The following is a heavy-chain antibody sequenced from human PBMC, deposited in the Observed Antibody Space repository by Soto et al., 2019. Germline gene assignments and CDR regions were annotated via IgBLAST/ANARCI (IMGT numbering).Heavy chain of an antibody. Sequence: EVQLVESGGGLVKPGGSLRLSCAASGFTFSSYSMNWVRQAPGKGLEWVSSISSSSSYIYYADSVKGRFTISRDNAKNSLYLQMNSLRDEDTAVYYCARVSGSSRMYYFDYWGQGTLVTVSS. CDR3: ARVSGSSRMYYFDY. CDR2: ISSSSSYI. CDR1: GFTFSSYS. D-gene: IGHD6-19*01. J-gene: IGHJ4*02. V-gene: IGHV3-21*01.